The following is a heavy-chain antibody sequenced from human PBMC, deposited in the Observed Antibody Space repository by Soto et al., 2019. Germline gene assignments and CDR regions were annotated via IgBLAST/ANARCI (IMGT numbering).Heavy chain of an antibody. Sequence: VAVISYDGSNKYYADSVKGRFTISRDNSKNTLYLQMNSLRAEDTAVYYCAKAFRGGSHYYDSSGYSSFDIWGQGTMVTVSS. V-gene: IGHV3-30*18. CDR3: AKAFRGGSHYYDSSGYSSFDI. J-gene: IGHJ3*02. CDR2: ISYDGSNK. D-gene: IGHD3-22*01.